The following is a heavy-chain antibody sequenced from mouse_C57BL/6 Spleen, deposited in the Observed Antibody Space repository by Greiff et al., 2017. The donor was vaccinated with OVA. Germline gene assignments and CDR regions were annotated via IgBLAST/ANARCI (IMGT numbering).Heavy chain of an antibody. D-gene: IGHD2-5*01. CDR3: ARRSNYLYFDV. CDR1: GFTFSDYG. J-gene: IGHJ1*03. V-gene: IGHV5-17*01. CDR2: ISSGSSTI. Sequence: EVMLVASGGGLVKPGGSLKLSCAASGFTFSDYGMHWVRQAPEKGLEWVAYISSGSSTIYYADTVKGRFTFSRDNAKNTLFLQMTSLRSEDTAMYYCARRSNYLYFDVWGTGTTVTVSS.